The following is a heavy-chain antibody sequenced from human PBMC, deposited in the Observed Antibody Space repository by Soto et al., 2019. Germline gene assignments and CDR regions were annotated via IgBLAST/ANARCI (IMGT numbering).Heavy chain of an antibody. Sequence: QVQLVQSGAEVKKPGASVKVSCKASGYSFTNYGISWVRQAPGQGLEWMGWISAYNANTNYAQKLQGRVTMTTDTSTGTAYMELRSLRSDDTAVYYCARVGECSSTSCRYYYYYGMDVWGQGTTVTVSS. V-gene: IGHV1-18*01. CDR1: GYSFTNYG. J-gene: IGHJ6*02. CDR3: ARVGECSSTSCRYYYYYGMDV. D-gene: IGHD2-2*01. CDR2: ISAYNANT.